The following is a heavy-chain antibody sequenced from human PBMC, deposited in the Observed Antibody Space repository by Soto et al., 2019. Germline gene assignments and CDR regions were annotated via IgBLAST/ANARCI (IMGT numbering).Heavy chain of an antibody. D-gene: IGHD6-19*01. CDR3: ARLPGPLVAVLYIYPLDGREAMSDVDV. V-gene: IGHV3-30-3*01. J-gene: IGHJ6*02. CDR2: VSFDGSNK. Sequence: QMQLVESGGGVVQPGGPLRLSCAASGFTFNYYPMHWVRQAPGKGLEWVAVVSFDGSNKYYADSVKGRFTISKDNSKNPLYLQMNSLRREDTAVYYCARLPGPLVAVLYIYPLDGREAMSDVDVWGQGTTVTVSS. CDR1: GFTFNYYP.